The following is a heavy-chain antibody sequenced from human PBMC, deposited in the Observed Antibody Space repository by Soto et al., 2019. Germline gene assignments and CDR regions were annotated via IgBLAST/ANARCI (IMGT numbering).Heavy chain of an antibody. CDR3: AHAYGGRSLY. CDR1: GFSLTTDRVG. J-gene: IGHJ4*02. D-gene: IGHD1-26*01. V-gene: IGHV2-5*02. Sequence: QITLKESGPTLVKPTQTLTLTCTFSGFSLTTDRVGVGWIRLPPGEALEWLAVIYWDDSKTYRPSLESRPTITKDTSKNQVALTMTNMDSLDTATYYCAHAYGGRSLYWGQGTLVTVSS. CDR2: IYWDDSK.